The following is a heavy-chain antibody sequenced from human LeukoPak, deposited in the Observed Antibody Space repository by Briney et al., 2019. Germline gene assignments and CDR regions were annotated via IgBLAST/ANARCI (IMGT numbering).Heavy chain of an antibody. CDR1: RLIVNSYA. CDR3: ARDRAEGKTWVEFDP. CDR2: IYSDGVT. J-gene: IGHJ5*02. V-gene: IGHV3-66*02. Sequence: GGSLRLSCEASRLIVNSYAMSWVRQAPGKGLAWVSLIYSDGVTQYADSVKGRFTISRDNSKNTLYLQMNSLRDEDTAVYFCARDRAEGKTWVEFDPWGQGTLVTVSS.